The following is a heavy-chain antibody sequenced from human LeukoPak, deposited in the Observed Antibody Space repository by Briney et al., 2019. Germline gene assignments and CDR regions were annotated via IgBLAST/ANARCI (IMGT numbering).Heavy chain of an antibody. CDR3: ARIYDSSGYYFTY. Sequence: GASVKVSFEASGYTFTSYDINWVRQATGQGLEWMGWMNPNSGNTGYAQKFRGRVTITRNTSISTAYMELSSLRSKDTAVYYCARIYDSSGYYFTYWGQGTLVTVSS. V-gene: IGHV1-8*01. J-gene: IGHJ4*02. D-gene: IGHD3-22*01. CDR1: GYTFTSYD. CDR2: MNPNSGNT.